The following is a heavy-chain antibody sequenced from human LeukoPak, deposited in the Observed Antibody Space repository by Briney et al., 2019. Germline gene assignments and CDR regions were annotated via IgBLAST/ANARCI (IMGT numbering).Heavy chain of an antibody. J-gene: IGHJ4*02. CDR3: ARSLGRRGVFDY. Sequence: SETLSLTCAVYGGSFSGYYWSWLRQPPGKGLEWIGYIYYSGSINHNPSLKSRITMSVDTSKNQFSLNLTSVSAADTAVYYCARSLGRRGVFDYWGQGTLVTVSS. D-gene: IGHD7-27*01. V-gene: IGHV4-34*11. CDR1: GGSFSGYY. CDR2: IYYSGSI.